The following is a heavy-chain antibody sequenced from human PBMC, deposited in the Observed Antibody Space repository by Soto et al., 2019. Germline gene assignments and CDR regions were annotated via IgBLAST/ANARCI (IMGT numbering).Heavy chain of an antibody. D-gene: IGHD3-22*01. V-gene: IGHV3-48*01. CDR3: ARDYYDSSGYYPQPSDY. CDR2: ISSSSSTI. Sequence: GGSLRLSCAASGFTFSSYSMNWVRQAPGKGLEWVSYISSSSSTIYYADSVKGRFTISRDNAKNSLYLQMNSLRAEDTAVYYCARDYYDSSGYYPQPSDYWCQGTLVSVSS. J-gene: IGHJ4*02. CDR1: GFTFSSYS.